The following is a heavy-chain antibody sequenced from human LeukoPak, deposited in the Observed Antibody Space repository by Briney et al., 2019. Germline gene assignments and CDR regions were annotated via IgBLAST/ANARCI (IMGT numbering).Heavy chain of an antibody. CDR2: ISGYTGNK. Sequence: ASVKVSCKASGYTFTTYGINWVRQAPGQGLEWMGWISGYTGNKNYAQKVQDRVTMTTDTSTSTAYMELRSLRSDDTAVYYCARVAARQESPYWGQGTLVTVSS. V-gene: IGHV1-18*01. CDR1: GYTFTTYG. J-gene: IGHJ4*02. D-gene: IGHD6-25*01. CDR3: ARVAARQESPY.